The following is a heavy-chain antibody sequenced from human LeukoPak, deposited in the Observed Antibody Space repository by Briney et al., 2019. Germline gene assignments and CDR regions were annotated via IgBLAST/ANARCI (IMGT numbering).Heavy chain of an antibody. V-gene: IGHV3-48*03. D-gene: IGHD4-11*01. CDR1: GFTFSNYE. CDR3: ARGSTTVTSLDWFDP. CDR2: ISSSGSTI. Sequence: GGSLRLSCAAFGFTFSNYEVNWVRQAPGKGLEWISYISSSGSTIYYADSVKGRFTISRDNAKNSLYLQMNSLRAEDTAVYYCARGSTTVTSLDWFDPWGQGTLVTVSS. J-gene: IGHJ5*02.